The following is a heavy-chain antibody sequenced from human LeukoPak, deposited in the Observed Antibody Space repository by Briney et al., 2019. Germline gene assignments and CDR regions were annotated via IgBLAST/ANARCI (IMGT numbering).Heavy chain of an antibody. Sequence: GGSLRLSCAASRFIFTNYWIHWVRQAPGKGLVWVSHVNNDGSATSYADSVKGRFTISRDNAKNSLYLQMNSLRVEDTAVYYCAKEGRSLQTYWGQGTLVTVSS. J-gene: IGHJ4*02. V-gene: IGHV3-74*01. CDR2: VNNDGSAT. CDR1: RFIFTNYW. CDR3: AKEGRSLQTY. D-gene: IGHD5-24*01.